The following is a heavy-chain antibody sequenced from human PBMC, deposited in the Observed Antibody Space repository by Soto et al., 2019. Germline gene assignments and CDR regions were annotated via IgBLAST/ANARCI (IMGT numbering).Heavy chain of an antibody. V-gene: IGHV5-51*01. CDR1: GYSFTSYW. CDR2: IYPGDSDT. J-gene: IGHJ4*02. CDR3: ARTYYYDSSGYYYGWNY. Sequence: PGESLKISCKGSGYSFTSYWIAWVRQMPGKGLEWMGIIYPGDSDTRYSPSFQGQVTISADKSISTAYLQWSSLKASDTAMYYCARTYYYDSSGYYYGWNYGGQGTLVTVSS. D-gene: IGHD3-22*01.